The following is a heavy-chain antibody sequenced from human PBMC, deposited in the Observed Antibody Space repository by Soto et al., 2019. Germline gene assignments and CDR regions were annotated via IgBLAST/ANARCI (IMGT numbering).Heavy chain of an antibody. CDR2: IYTSGST. CDR1: GGSISSYY. CDR3: ARSVHALVVAAPSSWFDP. D-gene: IGHD2-15*01. J-gene: IGHJ5*02. V-gene: IGHV4-4*07. Sequence: SETLSLTCTVSGGSISSYYWSWIRPPAGKGLEWIGRIYTSGSTNYNPSLKSRVTMSVDTSKNQLSLKLSSVTAADTAVYYCARSVHALVVAAPSSWFDPWGQGTLVTVSS.